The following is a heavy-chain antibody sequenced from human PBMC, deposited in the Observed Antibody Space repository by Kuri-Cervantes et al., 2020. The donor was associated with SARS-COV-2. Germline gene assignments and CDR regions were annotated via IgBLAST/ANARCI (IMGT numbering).Heavy chain of an antibody. Sequence: ETLSLTGAASGFTFSSYSMNWVRQAPGKGLEWVSYISSSSSTIYYADSVKGRFTISRDNAKNSLYLQMNSLRAEDTAVYYCARVEWLLPDYWGQGTLVTVSS. CDR1: GFTFSSYS. J-gene: IGHJ4*02. CDR3: ARVEWLLPDY. D-gene: IGHD3-22*01. CDR2: ISSSSSTI. V-gene: IGHV3-48*01.